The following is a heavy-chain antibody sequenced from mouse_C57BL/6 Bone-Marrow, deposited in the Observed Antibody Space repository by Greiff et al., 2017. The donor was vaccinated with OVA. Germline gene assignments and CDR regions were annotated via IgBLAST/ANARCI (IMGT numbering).Heavy chain of an antibody. CDR2: ISNGGGST. CDR1: GFTFSDYY. CDR3: ARRIYYSNYPFYAMDY. D-gene: IGHD2-5*01. V-gene: IGHV5-12*01. Sequence: EVQVVESGGGLVQPGGSLKLSCAASGFTFSDYYMYWVRQTPEKRLEWVAYISNGGGSTYYPDTVKGRFTISRDNAKNTLYLQMSRLKSEDTAMYYCARRIYYSNYPFYAMDYWGQGTSVTVSS. J-gene: IGHJ4*01.